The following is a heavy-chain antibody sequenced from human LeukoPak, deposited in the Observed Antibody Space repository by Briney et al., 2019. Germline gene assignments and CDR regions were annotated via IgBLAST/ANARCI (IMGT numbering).Heavy chain of an antibody. Sequence: GGSLRLSCAASGFTFSSSWMSWVRHAPGKGLEWVANIKQDGSEKYYADSVKGRFTISRDNAKNSLYLQMNSLRAEDTAVYYCARDKFGGTDYWGQGTLVTVSS. D-gene: IGHD3-10*01. V-gene: IGHV3-7*01. CDR3: ARDKFGGTDY. CDR1: GFTFSSSW. J-gene: IGHJ4*02. CDR2: IKQDGSEK.